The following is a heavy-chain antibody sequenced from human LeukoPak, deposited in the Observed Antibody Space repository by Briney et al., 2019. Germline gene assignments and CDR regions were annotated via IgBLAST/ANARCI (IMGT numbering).Heavy chain of an antibody. Sequence: GGSLRLSCAASGFTFSNYVMHWVRQAPGKGLEWVAVISYDGSNKYYADSVKGRFTISRDNSKNTLYLQMNSLRAENTAVYYCASAYYDILTGYYHEFDYWGQGTLVTVSS. CDR1: GFTFSNYV. D-gene: IGHD3-9*01. CDR2: ISYDGSNK. J-gene: IGHJ4*02. V-gene: IGHV3-30-3*01. CDR3: ASAYYDILTGYYHEFDY.